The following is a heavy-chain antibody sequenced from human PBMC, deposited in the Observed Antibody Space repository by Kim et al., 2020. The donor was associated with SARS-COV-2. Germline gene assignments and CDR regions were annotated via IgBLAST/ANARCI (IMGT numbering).Heavy chain of an antibody. Sequence: ASVKVSCKASGYTFTSYGISWVRQAPGQGLEWMGWISAYNGNTNYAQKLQGRVTMTTDTSTSTAYMELRSLRSDDTAVYYCARDSSPQLTYYDILTARNRAFEIWGQGTTGTASS. CDR3: ARDSSPQLTYYDILTARNRAFEI. D-gene: IGHD3-9*01. J-gene: IGHJ3*02. V-gene: IGHV1-18*01. CDR2: ISAYNGNT. CDR1: GYTFTSYG.